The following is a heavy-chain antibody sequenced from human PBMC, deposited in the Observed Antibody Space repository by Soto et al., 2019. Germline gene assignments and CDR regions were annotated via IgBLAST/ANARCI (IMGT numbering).Heavy chain of an antibody. CDR3: ARDPIVVVPAAISDYYGMDV. CDR1: GGTFSSYA. CDR2: IIPIFGTA. J-gene: IGHJ6*02. D-gene: IGHD2-2*01. V-gene: IGHV1-69*01. Sequence: QVQLVQSGAEVKKPGSLVKVSCKASGGTFSSYAISWVRQAPGQGLEWMGGIIPIFGTANYAQKFQGRVTITADESTSTAYMELSSLRSEDTAVYYCARDPIVVVPAAISDYYGMDVWGQGTTVTVSS.